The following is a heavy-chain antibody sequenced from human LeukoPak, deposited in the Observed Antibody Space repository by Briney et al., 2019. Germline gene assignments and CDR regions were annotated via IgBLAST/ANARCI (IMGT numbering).Heavy chain of an antibody. CDR3: ARSPREWLLLWYFDY. J-gene: IGHJ4*02. CDR2: INAGNGNT. Sequence: GASVKVSCKASGYTFTSYAMHWVRQAPGQRLEWMGWINAGNGNTKYSQKFQGRVTITRDTSASTAYMELSSLRSEDTAVYYCARSPREWLLLWYFDYWGQGTLVTVSS. D-gene: IGHD3-3*01. CDR1: GYTFTSYA. V-gene: IGHV1-3*01.